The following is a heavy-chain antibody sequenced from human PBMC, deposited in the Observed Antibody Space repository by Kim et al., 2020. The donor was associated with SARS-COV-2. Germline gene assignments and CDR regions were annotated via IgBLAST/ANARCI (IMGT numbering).Heavy chain of an antibody. D-gene: IGHD3-16*01. J-gene: IGHJ4*02. V-gene: IGHV3-53*01. CDR3: TGLGGNSN. Sequence: SDGSTYYADSVKGRFTISRDSSTNTVFLQMISLRAEDTAVYYCTGLGGNSNLGPGALVTVSS. CDR2: SDGST.